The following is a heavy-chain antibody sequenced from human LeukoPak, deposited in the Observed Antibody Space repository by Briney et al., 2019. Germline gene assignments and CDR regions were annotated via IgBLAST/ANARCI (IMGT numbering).Heavy chain of an antibody. V-gene: IGHV3-48*01. D-gene: IGHD2-2*01. CDR2: IGSTSI. Sequence: GGSLRLSCAASGFSTRTYSMGWVRQAPGKGLEWVSYIGSTSIYADSVKGRFAISRDNAKNTLDLQMMSLKAEDTAVYDSARDGPPAGAGDFDYWGQGTPVTVSS. J-gene: IGHJ4*02. CDR3: ARDGPPAGAGDFDY. CDR1: GFSTRTYS.